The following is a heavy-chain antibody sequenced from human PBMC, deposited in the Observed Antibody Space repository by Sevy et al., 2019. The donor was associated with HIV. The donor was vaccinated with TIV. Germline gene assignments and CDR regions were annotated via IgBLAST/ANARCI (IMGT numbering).Heavy chain of an antibody. J-gene: IGHJ4*02. V-gene: IGHV5-51*01. CDR2: IYPGDSDT. CDR3: ARRRGSSAWADY. Sequence: GESLKISCRGSGYSFITYWIAWVRQMPGKGLEWMGIIYPGDSDTRYSPSFQGQVTISADKSISTAYLQWSSLKASDSAMYYCARRRGSSAWADYWGQGTLVTVSS. CDR1: GYSFITYW. D-gene: IGHD6-6*01.